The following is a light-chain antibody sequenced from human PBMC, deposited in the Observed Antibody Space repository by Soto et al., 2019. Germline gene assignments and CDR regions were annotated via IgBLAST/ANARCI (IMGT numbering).Light chain of an antibody. CDR1: QSIKNNF. Sequence: EIVLTQSPGTLSLSPGERATLSCRASQSIKNNFLAWYQQKPGQAPRLLIFGASSRSSGIPYRFSGSGSGTDFTLAVSRLEPEDFAVYYCQQYGSSPPITFGQGTRREI. J-gene: IGKJ5*01. CDR2: GAS. V-gene: IGKV3-20*01. CDR3: QQYGSSPPIT.